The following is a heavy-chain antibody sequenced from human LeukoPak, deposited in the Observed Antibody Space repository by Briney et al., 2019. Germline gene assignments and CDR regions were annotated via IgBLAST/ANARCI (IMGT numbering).Heavy chain of an antibody. CDR3: ARDRITMVRGVITKSMLDY. CDR2: IIPILGIA. V-gene: IGHV1-69*04. D-gene: IGHD3-10*01. Sequence: ASVKVSCTASGGTFSSYAISLVRQATGQGLEWMGRIIPILGIANYAQKFQGRVTITADKSTSTAYMELSSLRSEDTAVYYCARDRITMVRGVITKSMLDYWGQGTLATVSS. J-gene: IGHJ4*02. CDR1: GGTFSSYA.